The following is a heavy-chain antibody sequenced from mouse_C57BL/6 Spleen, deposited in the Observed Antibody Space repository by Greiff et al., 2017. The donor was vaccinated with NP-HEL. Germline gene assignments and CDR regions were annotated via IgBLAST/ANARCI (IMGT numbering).Heavy chain of an antibody. CDR2: IYPGDGDT. J-gene: IGHJ2*01. Sequence: VQLQQSGPELVKPGASVKISCKASGYAFSSSWMNWVKQRPGKGLEWIGRIYPGDGDTNYNGKFKGKATLTADKSSSTAYMQLSSLTSEDSAVYFCARRIWDGDYWGQGTTLTVSS. D-gene: IGHD4-1*01. V-gene: IGHV1-82*01. CDR1: GYAFSSSW. CDR3: ARRIWDGDY.